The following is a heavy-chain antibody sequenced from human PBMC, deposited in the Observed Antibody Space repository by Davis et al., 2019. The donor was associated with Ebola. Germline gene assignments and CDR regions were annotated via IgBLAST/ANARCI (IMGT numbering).Heavy chain of an antibody. D-gene: IGHD1-7*01. CDR3: VRTTYGAPEY. CDR2: IRYDGSNK. Sequence: GESLKISCAASGFTFNSYGMHWVRQAPGKGLEWVAFIRYDGSNKYYADSVKGRFTISRDNSKNTLYLQMNSLTAEDTAVYYCVRTTYGAPEYWGQGTLVTVSS. J-gene: IGHJ4*02. CDR1: GFTFNSYG. V-gene: IGHV3-30*02.